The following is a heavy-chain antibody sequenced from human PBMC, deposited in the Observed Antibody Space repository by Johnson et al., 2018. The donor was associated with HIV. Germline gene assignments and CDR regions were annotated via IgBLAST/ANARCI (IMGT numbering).Heavy chain of an antibody. CDR1: GFTVSSNY. J-gene: IGHJ3*02. V-gene: IGHV3-66*01. CDR2: IYSGGST. D-gene: IGHD3-9*01. Sequence: VQLVESGGGLVQPGGSLRLSCAASGFTVSSNYMSWVRQAPGKGLEWVSVIYSGGSTYYADSVKGRCTISRDNSKNTLYLQMNSLRADDTAVYYCAKDLRVFDWFNAYDAFDIWGQGTMVTVSS. CDR3: AKDLRVFDWFNAYDAFDI.